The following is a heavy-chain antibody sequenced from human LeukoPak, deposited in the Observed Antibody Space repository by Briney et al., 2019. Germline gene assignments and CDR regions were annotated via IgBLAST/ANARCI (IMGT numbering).Heavy chain of an antibody. CDR1: GFSFSSYA. Sequence: GGSLRLSCAASGFSFSSYAMNWIRQAPGKGLEWVSAISGSGAGTYYADSVKGRFTISRDNSKNTLYLQMNSLRAEDTAVYYCAGESIWLQFHSFDFWGQGTLVTVSS. J-gene: IGHJ4*02. CDR3: AGESIWLQFHSFDF. V-gene: IGHV3-23*01. CDR2: ISGSGAGT. D-gene: IGHD5-24*01.